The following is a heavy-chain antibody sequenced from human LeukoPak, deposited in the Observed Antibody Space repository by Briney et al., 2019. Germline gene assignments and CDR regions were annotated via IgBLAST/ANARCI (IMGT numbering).Heavy chain of an antibody. V-gene: IGHV4-34*01. J-gene: IGHJ4*02. CDR2: IYHSGST. CDR3: ARGRRGYYCSGN. D-gene: IGHD3-10*01. Sequence: SETLSLTCAVYGGSFSGYYWSWIRQPPGKGLEWIGEIYHSGSTNYNPSLKSRVTLSLDTSKNQFSLKLSSVTAADTAVYYCARGRRGYYCSGNWGQETLVTVSS. CDR1: GGSFSGYY.